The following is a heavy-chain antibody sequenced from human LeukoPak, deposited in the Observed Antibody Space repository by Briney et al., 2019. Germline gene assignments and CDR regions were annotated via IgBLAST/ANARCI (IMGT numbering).Heavy chain of an antibody. D-gene: IGHD2-15*01. CDR1: GYTFTGYY. V-gene: IGHV1-2*02. J-gene: IGHJ4*02. CDR2: ITPSSGGT. Sequence: ASVKVSCKASGYTFTGYYIHWVRQAPGQGLEWMGWITPSSGGTSYVEKFQGRVTMTRDTSISTAYMELSRLRSDDTAVYFCARLNVVLVAAERGYYFDYWGQGTLVTVSS. CDR3: ARLNVVLVAAERGYYFDY.